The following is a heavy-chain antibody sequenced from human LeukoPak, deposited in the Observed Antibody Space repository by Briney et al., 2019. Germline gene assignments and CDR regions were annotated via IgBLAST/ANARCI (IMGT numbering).Heavy chain of an antibody. CDR2: IYYSGST. J-gene: IGHJ6*02. CDR3: ARVSCGGSGSIYYYYYGMDV. V-gene: IGHV4-39*07. Sequence: SQTLSLTCTVSGGSISSGGYYWSWIRQPPGKGLEWIGSIYYSGSTYYNPSLKSRVTISVDTSKNQFSLKLSSVTAADTAVYYCARVSCGGSGSIYYYYYGMDVWGQGTTVTVSS. D-gene: IGHD2-15*01. CDR1: GGSISSGGYY.